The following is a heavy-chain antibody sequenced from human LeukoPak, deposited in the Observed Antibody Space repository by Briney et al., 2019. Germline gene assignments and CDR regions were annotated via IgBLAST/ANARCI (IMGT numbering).Heavy chain of an antibody. V-gene: IGHV3-23*01. CDR3: ASRLKTPSGYGLSKYYFDS. CDR1: GFTFNTYA. CDR2: IGGSGSRT. Sequence: GGSLRLSCAASGFTFNTYAMSWVRQAPGKGLEWVSAIGGSGSRTYYADSVKGRFTISRDNSKNTLYLQINTLRADDTAVHFCASRLKTPSGYGLSKYYFDSWGQGTLVTVSS. J-gene: IGHJ4*02. D-gene: IGHD4/OR15-4a*01.